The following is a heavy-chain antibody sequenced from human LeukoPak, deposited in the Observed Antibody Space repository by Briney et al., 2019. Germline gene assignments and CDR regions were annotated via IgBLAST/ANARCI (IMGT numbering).Heavy chain of an antibody. CDR2: IYYSGST. D-gene: IGHD3-16*01. V-gene: IGHV4-59*05. CDR3: ARERGLGMGDDI. J-gene: IGHJ3*02. Sequence: SETLSLTCTVSGGSISSYYWSWIRQPPGKGLEWIGSIYYSGSTYYNPSLKSRVTISVDTSKNQFSLKLSSVTAADTAVYYCARERGLGMGDDIWGQGTMVTVSS. CDR1: GGSISSYY.